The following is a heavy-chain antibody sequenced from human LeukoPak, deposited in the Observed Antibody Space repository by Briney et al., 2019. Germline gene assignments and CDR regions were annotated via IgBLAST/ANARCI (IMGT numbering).Heavy chain of an antibody. J-gene: IGHJ6*03. CDR1: GFTFSDYY. CDR3: ARVGDTAMVTNYYYYYMDV. CDR2: ISSSGSTI. D-gene: IGHD5-18*01. V-gene: IGHV3-11*04. Sequence: GGPLRLSCAASGFTFSDYYMSWIRQAPGKGLEWVSYISSSGSTIYYADSEKGRFTISRDNAKNSLYLQMNSLRAEDTAVYYCARVGDTAMVTNYYYYYMDVWGKGTTVTVSS.